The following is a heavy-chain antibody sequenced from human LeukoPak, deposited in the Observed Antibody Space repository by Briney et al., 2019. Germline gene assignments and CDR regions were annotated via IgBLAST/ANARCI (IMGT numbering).Heavy chain of an antibody. V-gene: IGHV3-74*01. CDR2: INTDGSST. CDR1: GFTFRNYW. D-gene: IGHD5-18*01. J-gene: IGHJ5*02. Sequence: GYLSPSCSASGFTFRNYWMQWVREAPGKGLVWVSRINTDGSSTYYADSVKGRFTISRDNSKNTLYLQMNSLRAEDTAVYYCAKDHGYSYGYNWFDPWGQGTLVTVSS. CDR3: AKDHGYSYGYNWFDP.